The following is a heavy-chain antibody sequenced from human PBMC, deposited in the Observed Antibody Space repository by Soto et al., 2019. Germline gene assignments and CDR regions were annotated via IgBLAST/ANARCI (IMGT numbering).Heavy chain of an antibody. D-gene: IGHD2-2*01. CDR2: ISYDGSNK. J-gene: IGHJ5*02. Sequence: RGSLRLSCAASGFTFSSYAMHWVRQAPGKGLEWVAVISYDGSNKYYADSVKGRFTISRDNSKNTLYLQMNSLRAEDTAVYYCARSPPDIVVVPAANLPNWFDPWGQGTLVTVSS. V-gene: IGHV3-30-3*01. CDR1: GFTFSSYA. CDR3: ARSPPDIVVVPAANLPNWFDP.